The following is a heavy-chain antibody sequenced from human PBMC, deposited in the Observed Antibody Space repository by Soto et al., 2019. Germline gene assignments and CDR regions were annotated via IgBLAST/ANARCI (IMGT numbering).Heavy chain of an antibody. Sequence: SETLSLTCTVSGGSISSGGYYWSLILQHPWKGLEWIGYIYYSGSTYYNPSLKSRVTISVDTSKNQVSLKLSSVTAADTAVYYCARGVRGIVAPGEWFDPWGQGTLVTVSS. V-gene: IGHV4-31*03. D-gene: IGHD1-26*01. CDR3: ARGVRGIVAPGEWFDP. CDR1: GGSISSGGYY. J-gene: IGHJ5*02. CDR2: IYYSGST.